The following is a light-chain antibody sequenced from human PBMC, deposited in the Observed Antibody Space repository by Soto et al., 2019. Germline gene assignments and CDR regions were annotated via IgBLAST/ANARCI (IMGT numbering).Light chain of an antibody. CDR1: QSVSSK. J-gene: IGKJ4*01. V-gene: IGKV3-15*01. CDR3: HQYDTWPLT. Sequence: EIVMTQSPATLSVSPGERATLSCRASQSVSSKLAWYQQKPGRAPRLLIYGASTRATGVPARFSGSGSGTEFTLTISSLQSEDFAVYYCHQYDTWPLTFGGGAKVDIK. CDR2: GAS.